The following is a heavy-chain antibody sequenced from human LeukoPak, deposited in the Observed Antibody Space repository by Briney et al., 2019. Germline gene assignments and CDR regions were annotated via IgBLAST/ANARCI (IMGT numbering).Heavy chain of an antibody. CDR1: GLTLSFYS. CDR2: ISISSSYI. J-gene: IGHJ6*02. V-gene: IGHV3-21*01. D-gene: IGHD3-22*01. Sequence: GGSLRLFCAASGLTLSFYSMNWVRQAPGKGLEWVSFISISSSYIYYADSVKGRFTISRDNAKNSLYLQMNSLRAEDTAVYYCARDMKAYDSSYGMDVWGQGTTVTVSS. CDR3: ARDMKAYDSSYGMDV.